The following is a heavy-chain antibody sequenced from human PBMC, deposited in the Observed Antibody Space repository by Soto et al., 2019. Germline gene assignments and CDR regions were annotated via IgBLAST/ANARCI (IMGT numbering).Heavy chain of an antibody. CDR3: ARRVSYGDYQDAFDI. D-gene: IGHD4-17*01. V-gene: IGHV5-51*01. J-gene: IGHJ3*02. CDR2: IYPGDSDT. Sequence: GEALKISCKGFGYSFNSYWIGWVRPMPGKGLEWMGIIYPGDSDTRYSPSFQGQVTISADKSISTAYLQWSSLRASDTAMYYCARRVSYGDYQDAFDIWGQGTMVTVS. CDR1: GYSFNSYW.